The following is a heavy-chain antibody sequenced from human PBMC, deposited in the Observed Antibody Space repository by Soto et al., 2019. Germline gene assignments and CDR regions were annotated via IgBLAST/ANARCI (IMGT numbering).Heavy chain of an antibody. J-gene: IGHJ4*02. CDR2: INPDGSST. Sequence: EVQLVESGGGLVQPGGSLRLSCEVAGFTFSSYWMHWVRQAPGKGLVWVSRINPDGSSTSYADSVKGRFTIYRDNARNTLYLQMISLRAEDTAVYDCTRDPPGTGIDYWGQGTLVTVSS. CDR3: TRDPPGTGIDY. D-gene: IGHD1-1*01. V-gene: IGHV3-74*01. CDR1: GFTFSSYW.